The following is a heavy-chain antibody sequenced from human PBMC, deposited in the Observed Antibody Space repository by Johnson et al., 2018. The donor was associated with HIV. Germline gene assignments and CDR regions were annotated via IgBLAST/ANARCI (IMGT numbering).Heavy chain of an antibody. CDR3: ARGGDYYDSNRYPAAFDI. V-gene: IGHV3-11*04. CDR2: ISSSGSTI. D-gene: IGHD3-22*01. Sequence: QVQLVESGGGLIQPGGSLRLSCAVFGFTVSRNYMSWVRQAPGKGMEWVSYISSSGSTIYYADSVKGRFTISRDNAKNSLYLQMNSLRAEDTAVYCCARGGDYYDSNRYPAAFDIWGQGTMVTVSS. J-gene: IGHJ3*02. CDR1: GFTVSRNY.